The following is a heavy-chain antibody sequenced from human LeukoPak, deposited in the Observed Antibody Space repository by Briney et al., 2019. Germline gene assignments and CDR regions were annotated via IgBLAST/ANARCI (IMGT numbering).Heavy chain of an antibody. Sequence: PGGSLRLSCEVSGFTFTDFWMNWVRPAPGKGPEWVASISQDGGEKTYVDSVKGRFTISRDNTKNSLSLQLNGLRAEDTAVYYCARDGTAPGLYFDLWGQGTLVTVSS. D-gene: IGHD6-13*01. J-gene: IGHJ4*01. CDR2: ISQDGGEK. V-gene: IGHV3-7*01. CDR1: GFTFTDFW. CDR3: ARDGTAPGLYFDL.